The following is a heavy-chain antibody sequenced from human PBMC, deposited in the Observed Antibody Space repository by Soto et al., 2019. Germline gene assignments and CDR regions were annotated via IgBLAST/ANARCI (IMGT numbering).Heavy chain of an antibody. CDR2: ISYEGTMQ. Sequence: PGGSQSLSCAASGFSFNVCGMHWTRPAPGKGLEWVAVISYEGTMQSYADSVKGRFTISRDNSKNTLSLQMDTLTTEDTAVYFCAKGGRGIYGDYIDYWGQGTLVTVSS. D-gene: IGHD4-17*01. CDR1: GFSFNVCG. CDR3: AKGGRGIYGDYIDY. J-gene: IGHJ4*02. V-gene: IGHV3-30*18.